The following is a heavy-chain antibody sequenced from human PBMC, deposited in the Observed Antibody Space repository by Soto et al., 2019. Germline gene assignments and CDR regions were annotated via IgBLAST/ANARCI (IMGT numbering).Heavy chain of an antibody. CDR2: INHSGST. V-gene: IGHV4-34*01. CDR3: ARGPLDLAGLDIVATITVGYYYYMDV. D-gene: IGHD5-12*01. J-gene: IGHJ6*03. Sequence: SETLSLTCAVYGGSFSGYYWSWIRQPPGKGLEWIGEINHSGSTNYNPSLKSRVPISVATSKNQFSLKLSPVTAADTAVYYCARGPLDLAGLDIVATITVGYYYYMDVWGKGTTVTVSS. CDR1: GGSFSGYY.